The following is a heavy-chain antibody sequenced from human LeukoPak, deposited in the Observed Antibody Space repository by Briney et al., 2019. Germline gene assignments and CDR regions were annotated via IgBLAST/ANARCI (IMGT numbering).Heavy chain of an antibody. CDR2: ISYDGSNK. CDR1: GFTFSSYA. Sequence: PGRSLRLSCAASGFTFSSYAMHWVRQAPGKGLERVAVISYDGSNKYYADSVKGRFTISRDNSKNTLYLQMNSLRAEDTAVYYCARAMSIAARAGDYWGQGTLVTVSS. V-gene: IGHV3-30*01. J-gene: IGHJ4*02. D-gene: IGHD6-6*01. CDR3: ARAMSIAARAGDY.